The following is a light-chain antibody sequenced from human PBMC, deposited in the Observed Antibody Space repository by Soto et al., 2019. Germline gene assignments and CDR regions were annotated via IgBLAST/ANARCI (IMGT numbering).Light chain of an antibody. CDR1: SSDVGAYNY. V-gene: IGLV2-14*01. J-gene: IGLJ2*01. Sequence: QSALTQPASVSGSPGKSITISCTGTSSDVGAYNYVSWYQQHPGKAPKLMIFEVSDRPSGVSNRFSGSKSGNTASLTISGLQAVDEADYYCSSYTSSNTLVFGGGTKLTVL. CDR3: SSYTSSNTLV. CDR2: EVS.